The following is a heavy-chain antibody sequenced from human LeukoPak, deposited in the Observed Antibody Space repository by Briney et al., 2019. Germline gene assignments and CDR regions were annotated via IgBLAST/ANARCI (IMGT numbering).Heavy chain of an antibody. CDR3: ARDFAFGGVIVARHY. D-gene: IGHD3-16*02. CDR1: GGTFSSYA. J-gene: IGHJ4*02. V-gene: IGHV1-69*06. CDR2: IIPIFGTS. Sequence: SVKVSCKASGGTFSSYAISWVRQAPGQGLEWMGGIIPIFGTSNYAQKFQGRVTITADKSTSTAYMELSILRSEDTAVYYCARDFAFGGVIVARHYWGQGTLVSVSS.